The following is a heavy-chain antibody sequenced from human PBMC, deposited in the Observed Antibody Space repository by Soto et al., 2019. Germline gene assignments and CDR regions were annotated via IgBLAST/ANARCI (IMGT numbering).Heavy chain of an antibody. Sequence: ASVNVSCTASGYTFTSYGISWVRQAPGQGLEWMGWISAYNGNTNYAQKLQGRVTMTTDTSTSTAYMELRSLRSDDTAVYYCARRLRYFDWLFQDYGMDVWGQGTTVTVSS. D-gene: IGHD3-9*01. CDR3: ARRLRYFDWLFQDYGMDV. V-gene: IGHV1-18*01. CDR1: GYTFTSYG. J-gene: IGHJ6*02. CDR2: ISAYNGNT.